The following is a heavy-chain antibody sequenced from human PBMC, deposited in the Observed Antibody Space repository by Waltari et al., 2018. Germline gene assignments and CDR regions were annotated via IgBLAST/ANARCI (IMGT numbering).Heavy chain of an antibody. J-gene: IGHJ4*02. CDR1: GGSISSHY. CDR3: ARGRVSYRYSGHYFDY. V-gene: IGHV4-59*11. CDR2: IYYSGST. D-gene: IGHD3-16*02. Sequence: QVQLQESGPGLVKPSETLSLTCTVSGGSISSHYWSWIRQPPGKGLEWIGYIYYSGSTNYNPSLKSRVTISVDTSKNQVSLKLSSVTAADTAVYYCARGRVSYRYSGHYFDYWGQGTLVTVSS.